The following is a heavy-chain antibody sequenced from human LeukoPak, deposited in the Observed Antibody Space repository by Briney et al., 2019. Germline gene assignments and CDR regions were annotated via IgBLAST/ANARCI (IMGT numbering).Heavy chain of an antibody. J-gene: IGHJ4*02. V-gene: IGHV1-8*01. Sequence: GASVKVSCKASGYTFTSYDINWVRQATGQGLEWMGWMNPNSGNTGYAQKLQGRVTMTTDTSTSTAYMELRSLRSDDTAVYYCARGWTPYYYVYWGQGTLVTVSS. CDR3: ARGWTPYYYVY. D-gene: IGHD3/OR15-3a*01. CDR1: GYTFTSYD. CDR2: MNPNSGNT.